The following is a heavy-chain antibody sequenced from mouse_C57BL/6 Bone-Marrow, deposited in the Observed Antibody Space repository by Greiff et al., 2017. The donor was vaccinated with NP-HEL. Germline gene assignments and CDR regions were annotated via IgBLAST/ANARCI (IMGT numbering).Heavy chain of an antibody. Sequence: QVQLKESGAELARPGASVKLSCKASGYTFTSYGISWVKQRTGQGLEWIGEIYPRSGNTYYNEKFKGKATLTADKSSSTAYMELRSLTSEDSAVYFCARSGSPGSSYCYWGQGTTLTVSS. CDR3: ARSGSPGSSYCY. J-gene: IGHJ2*01. V-gene: IGHV1-81*01. CDR1: GYTFTSYG. D-gene: IGHD1-1*01. CDR2: IYPRSGNT.